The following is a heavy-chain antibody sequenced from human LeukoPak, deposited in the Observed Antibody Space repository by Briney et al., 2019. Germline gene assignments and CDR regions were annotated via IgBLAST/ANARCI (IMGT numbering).Heavy chain of an antibody. J-gene: IGHJ5*02. CDR2: IYTSGGA. CDR3: ARDLVVPPYNWFDP. D-gene: IGHD2-2*01. V-gene: IGHV4-4*07. Sequence: SETLSLTCSVSGGSISGYYWSWIRQPAGRGLEWIGLIYTSGGANYNPSLKSRVTMSIDTSKNQFSLKLDSVTAADTAVYYCARDLVVPPYNWFDPWGQGILVTVSS. CDR1: GGSISGYY.